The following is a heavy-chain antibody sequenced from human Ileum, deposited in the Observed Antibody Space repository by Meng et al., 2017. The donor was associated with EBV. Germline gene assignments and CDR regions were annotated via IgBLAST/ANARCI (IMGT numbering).Heavy chain of an antibody. CDR1: GGSITSYSYY. Sequence: QLPLKESDHGLVKPSETLSLPCSVSGGSITSYSYYWGWIRQPPGKGLEWIATIYHTGSTYYNPSLKSRVTISVDTSKNEFSLKVTSVTAADTALYYCARRDTAWFDPWGRGTLVTVSS. D-gene: IGHD2-21*02. CDR2: IYHTGST. V-gene: IGHV4-39*01. CDR3: ARRDTAWFDP. J-gene: IGHJ5*02.